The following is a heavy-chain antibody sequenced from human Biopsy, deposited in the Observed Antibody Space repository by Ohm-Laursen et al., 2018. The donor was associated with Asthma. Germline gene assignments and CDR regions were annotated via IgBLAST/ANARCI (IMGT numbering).Heavy chain of an antibody. Sequence: TLSLTCTVTGGSVTSATFHWSWIRQAPGKGLEWIGFINYSGSANYSPSLRGRVSISVDRSKNQISLKLTSVTAADTAVYYCARDVSFGRFLEWSSGMDVWGQGTLVTVSS. CDR3: ARDVSFGRFLEWSSGMDV. CDR2: INYSGSA. J-gene: IGHJ6*02. D-gene: IGHD3-3*01. CDR1: GGSVTSATFH. V-gene: IGHV4-61*01.